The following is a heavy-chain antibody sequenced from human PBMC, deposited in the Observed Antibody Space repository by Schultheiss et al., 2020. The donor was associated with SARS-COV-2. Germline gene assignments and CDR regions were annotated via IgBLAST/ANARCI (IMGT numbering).Heavy chain of an antibody. J-gene: IGHJ4*02. CDR2: ISGSGGST. Sequence: GGSLRLSCAASGFILSNYAMSWVRQAPGKGLEWVSAISGSGGSTYYADSVKGRFTISRDNAKNSLYLQMNSLRAEDTAVYYCARDQWCSSPSCYIHYWGQGTLVTVSS. CDR1: GFILSNYA. CDR3: ARDQWCSSPSCYIHY. D-gene: IGHD2-2*02. V-gene: IGHV3-23*01.